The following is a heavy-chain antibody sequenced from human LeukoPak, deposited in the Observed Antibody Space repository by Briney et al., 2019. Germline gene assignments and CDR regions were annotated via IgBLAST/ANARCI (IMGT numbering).Heavy chain of an antibody. V-gene: IGHV1-18*01. D-gene: IGHD2-2*02. CDR1: GYTFTSYG. CDR2: ITTNNGNT. J-gene: IGHJ6*03. CDR3: ARADYCSSTSCYNSYMDV. Sequence: GASVKVSCKASGYTFTSYGISWVRQAPGQGLEWMGWITTNNGNTYYAQKLQGRATMTTDTSTTTAYMELRSLRSDDTAVYYCARADYCSSTSCYNSYMDVWGKGTTVTVSS.